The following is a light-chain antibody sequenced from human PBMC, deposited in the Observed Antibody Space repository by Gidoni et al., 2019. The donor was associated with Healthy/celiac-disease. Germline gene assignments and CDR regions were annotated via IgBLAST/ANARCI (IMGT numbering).Light chain of an antibody. Sequence: QSALTQPPSASGSPGQSVTISCTGTSSDVCGYNYVSWYQQHPGKAPKLMIYEVSKLPSGVPDRFSGSKSGNTASLTVSGLQAEDEADYYCSSYAGSNNLVFGGGTTLTVL. CDR2: EVS. V-gene: IGLV2-8*01. CDR3: SSYAGSNNLV. J-gene: IGLJ2*01. CDR1: SSDVCGYNY.